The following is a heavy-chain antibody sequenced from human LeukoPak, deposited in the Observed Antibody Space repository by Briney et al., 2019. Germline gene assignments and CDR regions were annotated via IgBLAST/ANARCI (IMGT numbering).Heavy chain of an antibody. D-gene: IGHD3-10*01. CDR2: ISSSGSTI. CDR1: GFTFSDYY. Sequence: GGSLRLSCAASGFTFSDYYMSWIRQAPGKGLEWVSYISSSGSTIYYADSVKGRFTISRDNSKNTLYLQMNSLRAEDTAVYYCAKGVWFGELRGYWGQGTLVTVSS. V-gene: IGHV3-11*04. J-gene: IGHJ4*02. CDR3: AKGVWFGELRGY.